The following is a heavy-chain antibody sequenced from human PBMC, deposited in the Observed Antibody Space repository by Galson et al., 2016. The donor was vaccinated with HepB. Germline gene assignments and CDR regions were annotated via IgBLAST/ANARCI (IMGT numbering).Heavy chain of an antibody. CDR3: AKDKGLGGVNPTFDY. Sequence: SLRLSCAASGFTFDDHAMHWVRQAPGKGLEWVSGIHWNSGRVGYADSVKGRFTISRDNAKNSLYLQMNSLRAEDTALYYCAKDKGLGGVNPTFDYWGQGTPVTVSS. V-gene: IGHV3-9*01. CDR2: IHWNSGRV. CDR1: GFTFDDHA. J-gene: IGHJ4*02. D-gene: IGHD3-16*01.